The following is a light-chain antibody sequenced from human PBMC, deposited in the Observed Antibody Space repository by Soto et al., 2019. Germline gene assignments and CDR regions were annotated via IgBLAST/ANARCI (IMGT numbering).Light chain of an antibody. CDR2: KAS. CDR1: QSISSW. CDR3: QEYSSYSSWT. Sequence: DIQMTQSPSTLSAFVGDRVTITCRASQSISSWLAWYQQKPGKAPNLLIYKASSLESGVPSRFSGSGSGTEFTLTISSLQPDDVATYYCQEYSSYSSWTFGKGTK. V-gene: IGKV1-5*03. J-gene: IGKJ1*01.